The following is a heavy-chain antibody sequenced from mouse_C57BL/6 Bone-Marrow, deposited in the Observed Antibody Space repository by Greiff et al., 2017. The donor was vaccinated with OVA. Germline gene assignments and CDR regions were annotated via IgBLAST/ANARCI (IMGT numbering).Heavy chain of an antibody. D-gene: IGHD1-1*01. V-gene: IGHV5-12*01. J-gene: IGHJ3*01. Sequence: EVQRVESGGGLVQPGGSLKLSCAASGFTFSDYYMYWVRQTPEKRLEWVAYISNGGGSTYYPDTVKGRFTISRDNAKNTLYLQLSRLKSEDTAMYYCARADYGSSHSWFAYWGQGTLVTVSA. CDR1: GFTFSDYY. CDR3: ARADYGSSHSWFAY. CDR2: ISNGGGST.